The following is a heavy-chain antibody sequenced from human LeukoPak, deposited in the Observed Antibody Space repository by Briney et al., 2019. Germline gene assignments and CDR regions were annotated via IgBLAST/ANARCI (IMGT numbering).Heavy chain of an antibody. D-gene: IGHD3-16*01. CDR2: IWNAGTNT. V-gene: IGHV3-33*01. J-gene: IGHJ4*02. CDR1: VCSFSTYG. CDR3: AGDTPPGGDYYFDY. Sequence: GGSLRLSYAASVCSFSTYGMHWVRQAPGKGLEGVALIWNAGTNTYYADSVKGRFTISRDNSKNTLYLQMNSLRAEDTAVYYCAGDTPPGGDYYFDYWGQGTLVIVSS.